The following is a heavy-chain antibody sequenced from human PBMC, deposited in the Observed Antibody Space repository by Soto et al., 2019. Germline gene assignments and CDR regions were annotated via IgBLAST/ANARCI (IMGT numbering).Heavy chain of an antibody. Sequence: QITLKESGPTLVKPTQTPTLTCTFSGFSLSTSGVGVGWIRQPPGKALEWLAVIYWDDDKRYSPSLKSRLTITKDTSKNQVVLTLTNVDTVDTATYYCARGGWTTYYSPFFDYWGQGTLVTVSS. V-gene: IGHV2-5*02. CDR3: ARGGWTTYYSPFFDY. CDR1: GFSLSTSGVG. D-gene: IGHD3-10*01. CDR2: IYWDDDK. J-gene: IGHJ4*02.